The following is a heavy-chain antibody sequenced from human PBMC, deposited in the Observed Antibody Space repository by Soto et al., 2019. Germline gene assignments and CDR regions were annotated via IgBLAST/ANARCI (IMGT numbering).Heavy chain of an antibody. Sequence: PGGSLRLSCAASGFTFSSYAMHWVRQAPGKGLEWVAVISYDGSNKYYADSVKGRFTISRDNSKNTLYLQMNSLRAEDTAVYYCARNSGKVIVDYWGQGTLVTVSS. J-gene: IGHJ4*02. V-gene: IGHV3-30-3*01. D-gene: IGHD3-22*01. CDR2: ISYDGSNK. CDR3: ARNSGKVIVDY. CDR1: GFTFSSYA.